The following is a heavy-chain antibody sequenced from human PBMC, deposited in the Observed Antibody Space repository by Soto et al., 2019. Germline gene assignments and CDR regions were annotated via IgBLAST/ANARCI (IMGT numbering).Heavy chain of an antibody. V-gene: IGHV1-46*01. CDR2: VNPRATSA. J-gene: IGHJ6*02. CDR1: GYTFTSYF. CDR3: ARGRGGSYGMDV. Sequence: GASVKVSCKASGYTFTSYFIHWVRQAPGQGLEWMGIVNPRATSASYAQKFQGRVTMTWDTSTSTVYMELSSLTYEETAVYYCARGRGGSYGMDVWGQGTAVTVSS. D-gene: IGHD1-26*01.